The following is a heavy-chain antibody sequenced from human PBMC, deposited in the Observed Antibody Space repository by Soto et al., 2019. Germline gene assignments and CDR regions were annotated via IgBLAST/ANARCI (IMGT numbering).Heavy chain of an antibody. J-gene: IGHJ5*02. V-gene: IGHV4-39*01. CDR2: IYYSGAT. Sequence: PSETLSLTCIVSGGSISSSSHYWGWIRQPPGKGLEWIGIIYYSGATEYNPSLKSRVTLFADTSRNQFSLKMKSVTVADTALYFCARQVYGDYLGGNWFDPWGQGALVTVSS. CDR3: ARQVYGDYLGGNWFDP. D-gene: IGHD4-17*01. CDR1: GGSISSSSHY.